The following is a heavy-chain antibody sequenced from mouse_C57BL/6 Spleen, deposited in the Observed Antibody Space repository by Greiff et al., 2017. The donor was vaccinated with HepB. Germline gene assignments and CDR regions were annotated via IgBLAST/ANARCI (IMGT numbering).Heavy chain of an antibody. V-gene: IGHV1-64*01. Sequence: QVQLQQPGAELVKPGASVKLSCKASGYTFTSYWMHWVKQRPGQGLEWIGMIHPNSGSTNYNEKFKSKATLTVDKSSSTAYMQLSSLTSEDSAVYYCARKSIITTVVDYAMDYWGQGTSVTASS. CDR3: ARKSIITTVVDYAMDY. CDR2: IHPNSGST. D-gene: IGHD1-1*01. CDR1: GYTFTSYW. J-gene: IGHJ4*01.